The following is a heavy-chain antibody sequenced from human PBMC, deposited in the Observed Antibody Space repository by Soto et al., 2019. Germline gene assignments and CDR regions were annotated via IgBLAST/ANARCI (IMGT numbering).Heavy chain of an antibody. Sequence: QVQLAESGGGVVQPGRSLTLTCAASGFTLGTYGMHWVRQAPGKGLEWVAVISNDGGDKYYSDSVMGRFTISRYNAKNTLSLQMNSLRAEDTAVYFCAKEFFDSSGFYPSLDALDIWGQGTVVTVSS. CDR1: GFTLGTYG. J-gene: IGHJ3*02. CDR3: AKEFFDSSGFYPSLDALDI. V-gene: IGHV3-30*18. CDR2: ISNDGGDK. D-gene: IGHD3-22*01.